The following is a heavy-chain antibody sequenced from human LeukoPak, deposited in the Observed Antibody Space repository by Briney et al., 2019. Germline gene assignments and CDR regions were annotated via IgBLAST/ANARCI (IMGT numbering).Heavy chain of an antibody. D-gene: IGHD3-10*01. J-gene: IGHJ4*02. CDR3: AKDSFGELLWEFDY. V-gene: IGHV4-38-2*02. Sequence: SETLSLTCTVSGYSISSGYYWGWIRQPPGKGLEWIGSIYHSGSTYYNPSLKSRVTISVDTSKNQFSLKLSSVTAADTAVYYCAKDSFGELLWEFDYWGQGTLVTVSS. CDR1: GYSISSGYY. CDR2: IYHSGST.